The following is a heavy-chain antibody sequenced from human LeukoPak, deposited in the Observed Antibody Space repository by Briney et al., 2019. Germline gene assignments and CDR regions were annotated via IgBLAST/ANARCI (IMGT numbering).Heavy chain of an antibody. Sequence: PGGSLRLSCAASGFTFSSYEMNWVRQAPGKGLEWVSYISSSGSTIYYAVSVKGRFTISRDNAKNSLYLQMNSLRAEDTAVYYCARDWIAVAGTHYYYSMDVWGKGTTVTVFS. V-gene: IGHV3-48*03. CDR2: ISSSGSTI. CDR3: ARDWIAVAGTHYYYSMDV. D-gene: IGHD6-19*01. J-gene: IGHJ6*04. CDR1: GFTFSSYE.